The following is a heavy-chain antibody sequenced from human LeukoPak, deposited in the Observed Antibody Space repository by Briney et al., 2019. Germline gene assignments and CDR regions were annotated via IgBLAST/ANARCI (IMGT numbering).Heavy chain of an antibody. Sequence: SVKVSCKASGGTFSSYAISWVRQAPGQGLEWMGGIIPIFGTANYAQKFQGRVTMTRDTSTSTVYMELSSLRSEDTAVYYCAIEYSSPNWGQGTLVTVSS. CDR3: AIEYSSPN. J-gene: IGHJ4*02. CDR1: GGTFSSYA. V-gene: IGHV1-69*05. CDR2: IIPIFGTA. D-gene: IGHD6-6*01.